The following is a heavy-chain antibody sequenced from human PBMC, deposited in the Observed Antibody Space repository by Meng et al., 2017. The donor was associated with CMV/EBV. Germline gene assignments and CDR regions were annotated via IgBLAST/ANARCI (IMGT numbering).Heavy chain of an antibody. V-gene: IGHV3-30-3*01. CDR1: FTFRNCA. Sequence: FTFRNCANHWVGQAPGRGLGWVAVVSYDGGITYYTDSVKGRFTISRDNSKNTMYLQMNSLRPEDTAVYYCAREGEITIIGYPTFTFDYWGLGTLVTVSS. D-gene: IGHD3-22*01. J-gene: IGHJ4*02. CDR3: AREGEITIIGYPTFTFDY. CDR2: VSYDGGIT.